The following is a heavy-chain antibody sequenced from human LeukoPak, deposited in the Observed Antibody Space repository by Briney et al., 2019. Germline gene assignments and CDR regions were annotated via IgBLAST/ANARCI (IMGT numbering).Heavy chain of an antibody. CDR3: ARGRQGAKTRYFDL. J-gene: IGHJ2*01. Sequence: GQSLRLSCAASGIIFSNYAMHWVRQGPGKGLECISTISSDGGSTYYANSVKGRFTISRDNSKNTLYLQMGSLRAEDMAVYYCARGRQGAKTRYFDLWGRGTRVTVSS. V-gene: IGHV3-64*01. CDR1: GIIFSNYA. D-gene: IGHD1-26*01. CDR2: ISSDGGST.